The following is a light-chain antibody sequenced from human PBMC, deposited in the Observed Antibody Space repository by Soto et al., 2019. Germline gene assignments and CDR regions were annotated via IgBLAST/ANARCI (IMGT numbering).Light chain of an antibody. Sequence: EIVVTQSPATLSVSPGERATLSCRASQSVSSTLAWYPQKPGQAPRLLLSGASTRATGIPARCSGSGSGTEFTLTITSLQSEDCAVDYCQQYNAWPRTFGQGTKVEIK. V-gene: IGKV3-15*01. J-gene: IGKJ1*01. CDR1: QSVSST. CDR3: QQYNAWPRT. CDR2: GAS.